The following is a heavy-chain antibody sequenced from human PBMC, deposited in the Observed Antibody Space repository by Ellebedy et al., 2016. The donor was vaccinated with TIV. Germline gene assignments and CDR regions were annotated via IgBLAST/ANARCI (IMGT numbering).Heavy chain of an antibody. J-gene: IGHJ4*02. CDR1: GGSISSRHW. D-gene: IGHD6-6*01. Sequence: SETLSLXXAVSGGSISSRHWWSWVRQPPGKGLEWIGEIYLTGSTNYNPSLKSRVTMSIDKSKTQFSLKLTSVTAADTAVYYCARAIIAPRPYYFDSWGQGALVTVSS. CDR3: ARAIIAPRPYYFDS. V-gene: IGHV4-4*02. CDR2: IYLTGST.